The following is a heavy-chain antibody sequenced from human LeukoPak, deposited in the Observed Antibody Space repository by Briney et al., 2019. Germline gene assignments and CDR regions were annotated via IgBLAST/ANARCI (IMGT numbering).Heavy chain of an antibody. CDR3: ALDPRYCGGGSCYPRWFDA. CDR1: GGSLSSSSDY. Sequence: SETLSLTCTVSGGSLSSSSDYWGWIRQPPGEGLEWIGSISYSGSTYYNPSLKSRVIISVDTPKNQFSLKLSSVTAADTAVYYCALDPRYCGGGSCYPRWFDAWGQGTLVTVSS. D-gene: IGHD2-15*01. J-gene: IGHJ5*02. CDR2: ISYSGST. V-gene: IGHV4-39*01.